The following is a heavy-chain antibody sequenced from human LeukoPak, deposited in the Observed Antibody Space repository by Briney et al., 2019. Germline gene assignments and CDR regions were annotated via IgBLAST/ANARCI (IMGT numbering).Heavy chain of an antibody. V-gene: IGHV3-48*01. J-gene: IGHJ4*02. CDR3: AKDADSKLHGYYFDY. D-gene: IGHD2-2*03. Sequence: GGSLRLLCAAWGFTFSSYSVKWVRQAPGKGREGGSYIRNSSSTIYYATSVQGRFTISRDNAKNSLSLQMTSLRAEHTADYYCAKDADSKLHGYYFDYWRQTTLVTVSS. CDR1: GFTFSSYS. CDR2: IRNSSSTI.